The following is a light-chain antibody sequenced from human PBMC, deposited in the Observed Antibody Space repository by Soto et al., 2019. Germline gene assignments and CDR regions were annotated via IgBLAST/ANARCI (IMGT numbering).Light chain of an antibody. CDR3: SSYTSTGTRV. J-gene: IGLJ2*01. V-gene: IGLV2-14*01. Sequence: QSALTQPASVSGSPGQSITISCTGTSSDVGGYNYVSWYQHHPGKAPKLMIYDVSSRPSGVSNRFSGSKSGNTASLIISGLQAEDEAHYYCSSYTSTGTRVFGGGTKLT. CDR1: SSDVGGYNY. CDR2: DVS.